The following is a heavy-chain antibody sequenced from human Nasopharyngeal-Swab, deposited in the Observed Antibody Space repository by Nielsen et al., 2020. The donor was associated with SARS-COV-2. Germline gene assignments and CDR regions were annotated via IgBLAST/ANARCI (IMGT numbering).Heavy chain of an antibody. CDR3: ARSKKAPFDY. Sequence: VRQMPGKGLEWIGEINHSGSTNYNPSLKSRVTISVDTSKNQFSLKLSSVTAADTAVYYCARSKKAPFDYWGQGTLVTVSS. CDR2: INHSGST. V-gene: IGHV4-34*01. J-gene: IGHJ4*02.